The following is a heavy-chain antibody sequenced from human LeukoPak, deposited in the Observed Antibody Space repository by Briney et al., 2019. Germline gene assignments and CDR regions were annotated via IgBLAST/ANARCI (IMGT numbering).Heavy chain of an antibody. CDR3: ARDYGSGSYPPGY. D-gene: IGHD3-10*01. J-gene: IGHJ4*02. Sequence: GGSLRLSCAASGFTFSSYSMNWVRQAPGKGLEWVSYISSSSSTIYYADSVKGRFTISRDNAKNSLYLQMNSLRAEDTAVYYCARDYGSGSYPPGYWGQGTLVTVSS. CDR1: GFTFSSYS. CDR2: ISSSSSTI. V-gene: IGHV3-48*04.